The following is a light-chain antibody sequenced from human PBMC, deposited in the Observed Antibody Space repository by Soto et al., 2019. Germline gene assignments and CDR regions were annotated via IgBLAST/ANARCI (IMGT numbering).Light chain of an antibody. Sequence: QSALTQPPSVSGSPGQSVTISCTGTSSDVGSYNRVSWYHQPPGTAPKLIIYEVTNRPSGVPDRFSGSKPGNTASLTISGLQAEDEADYYCSSYTISSTYVFGTGTKVTVL. CDR3: SSYTISSTYV. J-gene: IGLJ1*01. V-gene: IGLV2-18*02. CDR1: SSDVGSYNR. CDR2: EVT.